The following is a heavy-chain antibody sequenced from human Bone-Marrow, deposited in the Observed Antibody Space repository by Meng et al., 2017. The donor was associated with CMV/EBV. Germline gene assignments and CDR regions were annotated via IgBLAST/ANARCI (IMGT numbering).Heavy chain of an antibody. CDR2: INPNSGGT. CDR1: GYTFTGYY. D-gene: IGHD2-2*01. J-gene: IGHJ6*04. V-gene: IGHV1-2*02. CDR3: ASLNEVVPAAGYYLYYYGMDV. Sequence: ASVKVSCKASGYTFTGYYMHWVRQAPGQGLEWMGWINPNSGGTNYAQKFQGRVTMTRDTSISTAYMELSRLRSDDTAVYYCASLNEVVPAAGYYLYYYGMDVWGKGTTVTGSS.